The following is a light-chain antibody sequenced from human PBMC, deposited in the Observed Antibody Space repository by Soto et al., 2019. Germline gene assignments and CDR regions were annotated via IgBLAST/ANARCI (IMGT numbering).Light chain of an antibody. CDR3: SPKRDSSTLFV. V-gene: IGLV2-14*01. CDR1: SSDVGAYNY. CDR2: EVT. J-gene: IGLJ1*01. Sequence: QSVLTQPASVSGSPGQSITISCTGTSSDVGAYNYVSWYQHHPGKVPKLLIYEVTNRPSGVSDRFSGSKSGNTASLTISGLQAEDEADYYCSPKRDSSTLFVFGTGTKVTVL.